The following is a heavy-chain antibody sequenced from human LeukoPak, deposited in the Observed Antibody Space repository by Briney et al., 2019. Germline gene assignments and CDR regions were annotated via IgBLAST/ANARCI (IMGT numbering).Heavy chain of an antibody. J-gene: IGHJ4*02. V-gene: IGHV3-53*01. D-gene: IGHD4-23*01. CDR3: VRSSGGKGGPGIRYFDY. CDR2: SYTGGSA. Sequence: GGSLRLSCAASGFNVSSIYIHWVRQAPGKGLEWISVSYTGGSAYYADSVKGRFTISRDNSKNAFYLQMHSLSAGDTAVYYCVRSSGGKGGPGIRYFDYWGKGTLVTVSS. CDR1: GFNVSSIY.